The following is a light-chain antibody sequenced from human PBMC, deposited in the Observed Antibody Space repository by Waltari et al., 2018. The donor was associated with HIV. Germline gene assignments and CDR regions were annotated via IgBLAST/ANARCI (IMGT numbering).Light chain of an antibody. CDR1: QGVRQY. V-gene: IGKV1-27*01. Sequence: DIQMTQSPSSLSASVGDRVTITCRASQGVRQYVAWYHQRPGEPPKVVIYVATILQAGVEPRFSASGSGTDFSLTISSLRAEDLGIYYCQTYNGPPFAFGGGTKV. J-gene: IGKJ4*01. CDR2: VAT. CDR3: QTYNGPPFA.